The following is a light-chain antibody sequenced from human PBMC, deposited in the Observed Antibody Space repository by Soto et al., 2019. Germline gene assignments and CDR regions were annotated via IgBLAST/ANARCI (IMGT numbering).Light chain of an antibody. J-gene: IGKJ4*01. CDR1: QTVGNNY. V-gene: IGKV3-20*01. CDR3: HQSATSPLT. Sequence: EIVLTQSPGTLSLSPGERATLSCRASQTVGNNYLAWYQQKPGHVPRLLIYDASNRATGIPDRFRGTGSGTDFTLTISRLEPEDFAVYYCHQSATSPLTFGGGTKVEIK. CDR2: DAS.